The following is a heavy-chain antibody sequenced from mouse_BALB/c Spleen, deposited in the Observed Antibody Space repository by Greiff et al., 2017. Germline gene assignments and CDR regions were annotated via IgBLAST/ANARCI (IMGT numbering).Heavy chain of an antibody. CDR2: INPYNDGT. CDR1: GYTFTSYV. V-gene: IGHV1-14*01. Sequence: VQLQQSGPELVKPGASVKMSCKASGYTFTSYVMHWVKQKPGQGLEWIGYINPYNDGTKYNEKFKGKATLTSDKSSSTAYMELSSLTSEDSAVYYCARGGYDGVWYFDVWGAGTTVTVSS. D-gene: IGHD2-2*01. CDR3: ARGGYDGVWYFDV. J-gene: IGHJ1*01.